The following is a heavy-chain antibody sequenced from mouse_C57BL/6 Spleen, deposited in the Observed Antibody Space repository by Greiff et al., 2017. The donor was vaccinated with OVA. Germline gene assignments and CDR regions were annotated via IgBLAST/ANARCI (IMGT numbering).Heavy chain of an antibody. Sequence: QVQLQQSGAELVRPGTSVKVSCKASGYAFTNYLIEWVKQRPGQGLEWIGGINPGGGGTNYNEKFKGKATLTADKSSSTAYMQLSSLTSEDSAVYFCARSTVVDAMDYWGQGTSVTVSS. J-gene: IGHJ4*01. CDR1: GYAFTNYL. V-gene: IGHV1-54*01. CDR2: INPGGGGT. CDR3: ARSTVVDAMDY. D-gene: IGHD1-1*01.